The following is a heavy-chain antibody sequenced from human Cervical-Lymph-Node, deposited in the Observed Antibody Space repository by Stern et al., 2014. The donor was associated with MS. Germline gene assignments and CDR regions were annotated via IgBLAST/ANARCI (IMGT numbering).Heavy chain of an antibody. CDR2: IDTKTGNP. CDR1: GYTFNVYG. J-gene: IGHJ4*02. Sequence: QVQLGQSGSELRKPGASVKVSCKASGYTFNVYGINWVRQAPGQGLEWMGMIDTKTGNPTYARGFTGRFVFSLDTSVSTAYLQITSLEAEDTAVYYCARTLDLDYWGQGTLVTVSS. D-gene: IGHD3-9*01. V-gene: IGHV7-4-1*02. CDR3: ARTLDLDY.